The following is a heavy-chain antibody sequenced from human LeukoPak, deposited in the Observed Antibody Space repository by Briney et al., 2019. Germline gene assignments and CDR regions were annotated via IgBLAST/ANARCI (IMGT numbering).Heavy chain of an antibody. J-gene: IGHJ4*02. CDR2: IYWNDDK. CDR1: GFSLSTSGVG. Sequence: SGPTLVKPTQTLTLTCTFSGFSLSTSGVGVGWIRQPPGKALEWLALIYWNDDKHYSPSLKSRLTITKDTSKNQVVLTMTNMDPVDTATYYCAHRLVRPVLRYFDWLFDYWGQGTLVTVSS. V-gene: IGHV2-5*01. D-gene: IGHD3-9*01. CDR3: AHRLVRPVLRYFDWLFDY.